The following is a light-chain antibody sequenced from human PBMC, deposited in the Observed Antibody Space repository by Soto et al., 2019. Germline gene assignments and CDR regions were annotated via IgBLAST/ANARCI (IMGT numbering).Light chain of an antibody. V-gene: IGKV1-6*01. J-gene: IGKJ1*01. CDR3: LLDFSYFWA. Sequence: IQMTQSPSSLSASVADRVTITCRASQGIRSALGWYQQKPGKVPKLLIYAASTLQSGVPSRFSGSGSGTDFTLTISSLQPEDFATYYCLLDFSYFWAFGQGTKVDIK. CDR1: QGIRSA. CDR2: AAS.